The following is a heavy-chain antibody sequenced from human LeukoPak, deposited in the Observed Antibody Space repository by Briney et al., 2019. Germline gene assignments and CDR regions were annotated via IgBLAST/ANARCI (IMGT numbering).Heavy chain of an antibody. Sequence: PGGSLRLSCAASGFTFSDYYMSWIRQPPGKGLEWIGYIYYSGSTNYNPSLKSRVTISVDTSKNQFSLKLSSVTAADTAVYYCARGLITMVRGVIIPNWFDPWGEGTLVTVSS. CDR2: IYYSGST. V-gene: IGHV4-59*01. D-gene: IGHD3-10*01. J-gene: IGHJ5*02. CDR1: GFTFSDYY. CDR3: ARGLITMVRGVIIPNWFDP.